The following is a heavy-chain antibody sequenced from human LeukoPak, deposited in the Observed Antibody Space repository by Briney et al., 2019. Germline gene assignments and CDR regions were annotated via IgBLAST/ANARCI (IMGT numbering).Heavy chain of an antibody. CDR3: ARGLREWELLGVSNFDY. CDR1: GYTFTGYY. D-gene: IGHD1-26*01. V-gene: IGHV1-2*02. CDR2: INPNSGGT. J-gene: IGHJ4*02. Sequence: GASVKVSCKASGYTFTGYYMHWVRQAPGQGLEWMGWINPNSGGTNYAQKFQGRVTMARDTSISTAYMELSRLRSEDTAVYYCARGLREWELLGVSNFDYWGQGTLVTVSS.